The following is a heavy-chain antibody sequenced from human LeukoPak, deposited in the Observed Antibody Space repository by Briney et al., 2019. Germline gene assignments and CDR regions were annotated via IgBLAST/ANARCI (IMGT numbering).Heavy chain of an antibody. D-gene: IGHD7-27*01. V-gene: IGHV1-46*01. J-gene: IGHJ4*02. CDR3: ARSLGPSRFDY. Sequence: GASVKVSCKASGYTFTSYGISWVRQAPGQGLEWMGIINPSGGSTSYAQKFQGRVTMTRDTSTSTVYMELSSLRSEDTAVYYCARSLGPSRFDYWGQGTLVTVSS. CDR2: INPSGGST. CDR1: GYTFTSYG.